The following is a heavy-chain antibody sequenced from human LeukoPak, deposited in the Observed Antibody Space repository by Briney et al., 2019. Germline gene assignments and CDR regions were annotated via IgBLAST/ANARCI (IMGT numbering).Heavy chain of an antibody. CDR1: VVSMNGYY. CDR2: VDSSGTT. V-gene: IGHV4-4*07. CDR3: ARGRKYTSGYRVTELGSGYSDY. Sequence: SETLSLTCSVSVVSMNGYYWSWLRQSAGNRLEWIGHVDSSGTTNYNPSLRSRVSMSVDTSKNQFSLRLSSVTAADTAVYYCARGRKYTSGYRVTELGSGYSDYWGQGTLVTVSS. D-gene: IGHD5-18*01. J-gene: IGHJ4*02.